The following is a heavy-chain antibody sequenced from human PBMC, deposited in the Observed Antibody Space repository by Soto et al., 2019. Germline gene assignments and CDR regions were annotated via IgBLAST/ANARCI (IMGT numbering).Heavy chain of an antibody. V-gene: IGHV3-74*01. D-gene: IGHD2-2*01. CDR1: GFTFSTFW. CDR2: ISPDGSTI. J-gene: IGHJ5*02. CDR3: VRDAGPGSRGAS. Sequence: EVQLVESGGGLVQPGGSLRLSCAASGFTFSTFWMHWVRQDPGKELVWVSRISPDGSTITYEDSVKGRFTISTDNAKDTLYLEMNSTRAEDPAVYYCVRDAGPGSRGASWGQRALVTVSS.